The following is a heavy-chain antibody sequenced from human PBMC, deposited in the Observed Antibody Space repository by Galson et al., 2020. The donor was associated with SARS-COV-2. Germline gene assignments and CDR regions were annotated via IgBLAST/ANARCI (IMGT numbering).Heavy chain of an antibody. V-gene: IGHV4-39*01. CDR3: ARQGITMVRGFRPYGMDV. Sequence: SETLSLTCTVSGGSISISSYYWGWIRQPPGKGLEWIGSIYYSGSTYYNPSLKSRVTISVDTSKNQFSLKLSSVTAADTAVYYCARQGITMVRGFRPYGMDVWGQGTTVTVSS. CDR2: IYYSGST. CDR1: GGSISISSYY. D-gene: IGHD3-10*01. J-gene: IGHJ6*02.